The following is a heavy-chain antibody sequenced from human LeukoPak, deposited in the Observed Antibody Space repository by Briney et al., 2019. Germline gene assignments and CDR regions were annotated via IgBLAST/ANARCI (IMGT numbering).Heavy chain of an antibody. J-gene: IGHJ4*02. CDR1: GFTFSSYA. Sequence: GGSLRLSCAASGFTFSSYAMHWVRQAPGKGLEWVAAIWNDGNIKYFTDSVRGRFTISRDNSKNTVFLQMNSLRAEDTAMYYCARDRGVAVAGPDYWGQGTLVTVSS. CDR2: IWNDGNIK. V-gene: IGHV3-33*08. D-gene: IGHD6-19*01. CDR3: ARDRGVAVAGPDY.